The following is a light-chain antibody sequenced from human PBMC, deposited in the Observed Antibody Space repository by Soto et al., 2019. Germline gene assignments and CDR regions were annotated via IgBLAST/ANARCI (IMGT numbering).Light chain of an antibody. Sequence: QAVVTQEPSFSVSPGGTVTLTCGLSSGSVSTNYYPTWYQQTPGQAPRPLIYSTSTRSSGVPDRFSGSILGNKAALTITGAQADDESHYYCVLYMGSGVWVFGGGTKLTVL. CDR2: STS. V-gene: IGLV8-61*01. CDR3: VLYMGSGVWV. CDR1: SGSVSTNYY. J-gene: IGLJ3*02.